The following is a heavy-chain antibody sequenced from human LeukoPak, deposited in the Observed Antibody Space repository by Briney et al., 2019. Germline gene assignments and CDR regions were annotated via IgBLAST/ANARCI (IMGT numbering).Heavy chain of an antibody. CDR3: AKDFWSGYHSGYFDY. Sequence: GGSLRLSCAASGFTFSSYAMHWVRQAPGKGLEWVAVISYDGSNKYYADSVKGRSTISRDNSKNTLYLQMNSLRAEDTAVYYGAKDFWSGYHSGYFDYWGQGTLVTVSS. J-gene: IGHJ4*02. CDR2: ISYDGSNK. D-gene: IGHD3-3*01. V-gene: IGHV3-30*04. CDR1: GFTFSSYA.